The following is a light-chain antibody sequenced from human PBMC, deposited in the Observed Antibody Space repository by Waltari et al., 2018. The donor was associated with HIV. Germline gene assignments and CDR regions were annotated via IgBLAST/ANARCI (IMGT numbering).Light chain of an antibody. J-gene: IGLJ2*01. CDR1: SSNIGNNY. V-gene: IGLV1-51*01. Sequence: QSVLTQPPSVSAAPGQQVTISCSGSSSNIGNNYVSWYQQLPRTAPKLLIYDINKRASGIPDRFSGSKSGTSASLGISGLQTGDEADYYCGTWDSSLSAVVFGGGTKLTVL. CDR2: DIN. CDR3: GTWDSSLSAVV.